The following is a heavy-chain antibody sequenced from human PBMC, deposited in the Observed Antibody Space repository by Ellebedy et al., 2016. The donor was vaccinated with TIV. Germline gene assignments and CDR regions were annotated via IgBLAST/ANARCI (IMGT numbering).Heavy chain of an antibody. CDR3: AKGEALVWFGVHYYFDY. CDR1: GVTFNSFA. Sequence: GGSLRLSXAASGVTFNSFAMSWVRQAPGRGLEWVSGINDSFSTYYADSVRGRFTISRDNSKNTLHLQMNSLRAEDTAVYYCAKGEALVWFGVHYYFDYWGLGTRVTVSS. CDR2: INDSFST. V-gene: IGHV3-23*01. J-gene: IGHJ4*02. D-gene: IGHD3-10*01.